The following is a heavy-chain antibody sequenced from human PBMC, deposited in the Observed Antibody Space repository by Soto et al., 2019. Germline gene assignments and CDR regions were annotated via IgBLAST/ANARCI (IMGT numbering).Heavy chain of an antibody. CDR1: GGSISSYY. D-gene: IGHD3-9*01. CDR2: IYYSGST. V-gene: IGHV4-59*01. CDR3: ARGPYYDILTGYTIDY. Sequence: SETLSLTCTVSGGSISSYYWSWIRQPPGKGLEWIGYIYYSGSTNYNPSLKSRVTISVDTSKNQFSLKLSSVTAADTAVYYCARGPYYDILTGYTIDYWGQGTLVTVSS. J-gene: IGHJ4*02.